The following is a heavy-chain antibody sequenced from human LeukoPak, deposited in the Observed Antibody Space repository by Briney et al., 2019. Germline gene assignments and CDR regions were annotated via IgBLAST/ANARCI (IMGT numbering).Heavy chain of an antibody. J-gene: IGHJ5*02. D-gene: IGHD3-3*01. CDR1: GGTFSSYA. V-gene: IGHV1-69*05. CDR2: IIPIFGTA. Sequence: SVKVSCKASGGTFSSYAISWVRQAPGQGLEWMGGIIPIFGTANYAQKFQGRVTITTDESTSTAYMELSSLRSEDTAVYYCARSATDFWSGYYNWFDPWGQETLVTVSS. CDR3: ARSATDFWSGYYNWFDP.